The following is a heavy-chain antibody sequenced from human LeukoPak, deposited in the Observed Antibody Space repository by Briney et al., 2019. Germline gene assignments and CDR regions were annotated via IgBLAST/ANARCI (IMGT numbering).Heavy chain of an antibody. CDR3: ARLWFGELFLDS. Sequence: ILSLTCTVSGGSISRDGYCWSWIRQNPGKGLEWIGYISYTGSTYYNPSLKSRVTMPVDTSKSHLSLKLNSVTAADTAVYYCARLWFGELFLDSWGQGVLVTVSS. CDR2: ISYTGST. V-gene: IGHV4-31*03. CDR1: GGSISRDGYC. D-gene: IGHD3-10*01. J-gene: IGHJ4*02.